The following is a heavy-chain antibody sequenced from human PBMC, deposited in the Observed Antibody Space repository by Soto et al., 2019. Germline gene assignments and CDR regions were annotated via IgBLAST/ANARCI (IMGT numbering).Heavy chain of an antibody. Sequence: QVQLVQSGAEVKKPGASVKVSRKASGYTFTSYDINWVRQATGQGLEWMGWMNPNSGNTGYAQKFRGRVTMTRNTSISTAYMELSSLRSEDTAVYYCARERTGTTSMDVWGQGTTVTVSS. D-gene: IGHD1-1*01. V-gene: IGHV1-8*01. CDR1: GYTFTSYD. J-gene: IGHJ6*02. CDR3: ARERTGTTSMDV. CDR2: MNPNSGNT.